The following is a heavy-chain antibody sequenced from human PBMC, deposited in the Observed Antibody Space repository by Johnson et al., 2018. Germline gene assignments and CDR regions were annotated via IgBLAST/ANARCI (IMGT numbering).Heavy chain of an antibody. D-gene: IGHD4-17*01. CDR1: GFTFSSYG. CDR2: ISYDGNNK. J-gene: IGHJ6*03. Sequence: QVQLVESGGGVVQXGRTLRLXCAASGFTFSSYGMHWVRQAPGKGLEWVAVISYDGNNKYYADSVRGRFTISRDNSKNTLYLQMNSLRAEDTAVYYCAKNGDLVDYYYYMDVWGNGTTVTVSS. CDR3: AKNGDLVDYYYYMDV. V-gene: IGHV3-30*18.